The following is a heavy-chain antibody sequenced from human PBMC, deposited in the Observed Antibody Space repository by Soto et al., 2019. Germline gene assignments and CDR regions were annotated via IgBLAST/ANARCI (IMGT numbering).Heavy chain of an antibody. V-gene: IGHV4-39*07. D-gene: IGHD6-6*01. CDR1: GGSISGSYYY. CDR2: VFYTGFT. Sequence: SETLSLTCAVSGGSISGSYYYWGWLRQSPGKGPEWIGSVFYTGFTSYNPSLESRVSVSVDTSKNQFSLKVTSVTAADTAVYYCARGTSIAEYFDYWGQGTLVTVSS. J-gene: IGHJ4*02. CDR3: ARGTSIAEYFDY.